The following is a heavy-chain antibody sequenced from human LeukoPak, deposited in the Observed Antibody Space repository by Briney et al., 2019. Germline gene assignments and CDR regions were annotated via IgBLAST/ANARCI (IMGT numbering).Heavy chain of an antibody. CDR3: ASPYYYDSSGYYYPPGN. Sequence: SETLSLTCAVYGGSFSGYYWSWIRQPPGKGLEWIGEINHSGSTNYNPSLKSRVTISVDTSKNQFSLKLSSVTAADTAVYYCASPYYYDSSGYYYPPGNWGQGTLVTVSS. J-gene: IGHJ4*02. CDR1: GGSFSGYY. CDR2: INHSGST. V-gene: IGHV4-34*01. D-gene: IGHD3-22*01.